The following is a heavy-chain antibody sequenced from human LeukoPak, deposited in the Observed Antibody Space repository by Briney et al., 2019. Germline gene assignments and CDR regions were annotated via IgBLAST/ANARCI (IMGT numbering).Heavy chain of an antibody. D-gene: IGHD3-3*01. CDR3: ARDLAIGGHDFWSGVDAFDI. CDR1: DGSVCSSGYY. CDR2: IYYSGST. Sequence: PSETLSLTSSVSDGSVCSSGYYWGWTRQPPGKGLGWIGRIYYSGSTYYTPSLKGRVTISVDTSKNQFSLKLSSVTAADTAVYYCARDLAIGGHDFWSGVDAFDIWGQGTMVTVSS. J-gene: IGHJ3*02. V-gene: IGHV4-39*07.